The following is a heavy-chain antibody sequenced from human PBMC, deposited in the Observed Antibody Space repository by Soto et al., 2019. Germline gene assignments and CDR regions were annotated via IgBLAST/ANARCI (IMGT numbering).Heavy chain of an antibody. CDR3: ASNSKRGYSYGPFDS. V-gene: IGHV4-4*02. D-gene: IGHD5-18*01. CDR2: IYHSGST. CDR1: GGSISSSNW. J-gene: IGHJ4*02. Sequence: QVQMQESGPGLVKASGTLSLTCAVSGGSISSSNWWSWVRQPPGKGLEWIGEIYHSGSTNYNPSLKSRVTISVDKSKNQFSLKLSSVTAADTAVYYCASNSKRGYSYGPFDSWGPGTLVTVSS.